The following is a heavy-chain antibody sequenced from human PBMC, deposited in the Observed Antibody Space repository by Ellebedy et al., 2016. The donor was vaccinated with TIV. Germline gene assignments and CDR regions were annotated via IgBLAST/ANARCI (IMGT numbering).Heavy chain of an antibody. CDR1: GFTFTNHW. Sequence: GESLKISCAASGFTFTNHWMSWVRQAPGKRLEWLANINQDGSEKYYVDSVKGRFTISRDNAQKSLDLQMSSLRAEDTAVYYCMAHFDVDCWGQGTLVIVSS. J-gene: IGHJ4*02. CDR2: INQDGSEK. D-gene: IGHD5-24*01. CDR3: MAHFDVDC. V-gene: IGHV3-7*01.